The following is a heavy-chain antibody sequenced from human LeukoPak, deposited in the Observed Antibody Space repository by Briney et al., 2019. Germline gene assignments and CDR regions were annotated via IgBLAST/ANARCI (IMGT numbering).Heavy chain of an antibody. CDR3: ARDPIGYCSSTSCSPR. V-gene: IGHV3-7*01. J-gene: IGHJ4*02. D-gene: IGHD2-2*01. CDR1: GFTFSSYW. CDR2: IKQDGSEK. Sequence: GGSLRLSCAASGFTFSSYWMSWVRQALGKGLEWVANIKQDGSEKYYVDSVKGRFTISRDNAKNSLYLQMNSLRAEDTAVYYCARDPIGYCSSTSCSPRWGQGTLVTVSS.